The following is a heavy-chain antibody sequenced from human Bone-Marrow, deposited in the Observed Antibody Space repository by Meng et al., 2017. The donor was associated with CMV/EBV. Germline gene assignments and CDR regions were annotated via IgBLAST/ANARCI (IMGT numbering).Heavy chain of an antibody. CDR3: ARGRGGTVPTIYYFDF. V-gene: IGHV1-8*01. J-gene: IGHJ4*02. CDR1: GYTFTTYD. Sequence: ASVKVSCKPSGYTFTTYDINWVRQAPGQGLEWMGWMNPNSGNTGYAQKFQGRVTMTRKTSMSTAYMELSSLRSEDTAVYYCARGRGGTVPTIYYFDFWGQGTPVTVSS. D-gene: IGHD5-12*01. CDR2: MNPNSGNT.